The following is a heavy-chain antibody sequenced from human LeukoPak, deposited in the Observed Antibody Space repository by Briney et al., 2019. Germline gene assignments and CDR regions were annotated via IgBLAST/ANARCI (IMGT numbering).Heavy chain of an antibody. V-gene: IGHV4-39*01. Sequence: KASETLSLTCTVSGGSISSSSYYWGWIRQPPGKGLEWIGSIYYSGSTYYNPSLKSRVTISVDTSKNRFSLKLSSVTAADTAVYYCARLLLYCGGDCYPVFSYYYYGMDVWGQGTTVTVSS. J-gene: IGHJ6*02. CDR2: IYYSGST. CDR3: ARLLLYCGGDCYPVFSYYYYGMDV. CDR1: GGSISSSSYY. D-gene: IGHD2-21*02.